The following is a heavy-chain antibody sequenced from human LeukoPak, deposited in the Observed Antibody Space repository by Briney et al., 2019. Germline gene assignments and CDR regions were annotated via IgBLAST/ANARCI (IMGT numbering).Heavy chain of an antibody. V-gene: IGHV3-21*01. J-gene: IGHJ3*02. D-gene: IGHD3-22*01. CDR2: ITSSSYM. CDR1: GFIFTNYN. Sequence: PGGSLRLSCAASGFIFTNYNLNWVRLAPGKGLEWNSSITSSSYMFYSDSVKGRFTISRDNTKNSLYLQMNSLRPEDTAVYYCARDRYFSDSSGYPYDIWGQGTMVTVSS. CDR3: ARDRYFSDSSGYPYDI.